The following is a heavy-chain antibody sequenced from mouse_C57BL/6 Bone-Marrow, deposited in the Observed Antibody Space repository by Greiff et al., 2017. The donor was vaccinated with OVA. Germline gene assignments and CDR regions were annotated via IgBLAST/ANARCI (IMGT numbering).Heavy chain of an antibody. Sequence: EVKLMESGGDLVKPGGSLKLSCAASGFTFSSYGMSWVRQTPDKRLEWVATISSGGSYTYYPDSVKGRFTISRDNAKNTLYLQMSRLKSEDTAMYYCARPREVYDYDYFDYWGQGTTLTVSS. J-gene: IGHJ2*01. CDR2: ISSGGSYT. V-gene: IGHV5-6*01. CDR3: ARPREVYDYDYFDY. D-gene: IGHD2-4*01. CDR1: GFTFSSYG.